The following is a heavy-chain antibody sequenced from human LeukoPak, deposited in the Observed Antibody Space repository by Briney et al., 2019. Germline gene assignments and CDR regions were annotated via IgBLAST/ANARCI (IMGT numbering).Heavy chain of an antibody. D-gene: IGHD3-10*01. Sequence: SETLSLTCAVYGGSFSGYYWSWIRQPPGKGLEWIGEINHSGSTNYNPSLKSRVTISLDTSRNQFSLKLNSVTAADTAVYYCAKSNGYGLVDIWGQGTMVAVSS. CDR2: INHSGST. V-gene: IGHV4-34*01. CDR3: AKSNGYGLVDI. CDR1: GGSFSGYY. J-gene: IGHJ3*02.